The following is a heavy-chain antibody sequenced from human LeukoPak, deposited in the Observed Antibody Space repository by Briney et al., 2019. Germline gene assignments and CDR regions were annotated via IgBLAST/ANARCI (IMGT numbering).Heavy chain of an antibody. CDR2: SRNRAKSYTT. J-gene: IGHJ4*02. CDR3: SRDATGDH. V-gene: IGHV3-72*01. Sequence: GGSLRLSCAASGFTFDDYGMNWVRQAPGKGLEWVGRSRNRAKSYTTDYAASVKGRFTISRDDSKSTLYLQMNSLETEDTAVYYCSRDATGDHWGQGTLVSVSS. CDR1: GFTFDDYG.